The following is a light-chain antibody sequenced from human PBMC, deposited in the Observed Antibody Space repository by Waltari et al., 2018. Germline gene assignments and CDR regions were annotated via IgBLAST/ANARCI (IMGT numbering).Light chain of an antibody. V-gene: IGKV1-5*03. J-gene: IGKJ3*01. CDR2: KAS. Sequence: DIHMTQSPSTLSASVGDRVPITCRASQSLNDWLAWYQQKPGEAPHLLIYKASSLQTGVPSRFSGTGSGTEYTLTISSFQPDDSATYYCLQHGSFPFTFGPGTNVDIK. CDR1: QSLNDW. CDR3: LQHGSFPFT.